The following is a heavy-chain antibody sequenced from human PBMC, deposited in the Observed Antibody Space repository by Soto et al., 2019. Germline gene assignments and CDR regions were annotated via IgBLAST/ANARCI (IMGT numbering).Heavy chain of an antibody. CDR2: IYYSGIT. D-gene: IGHD6-13*01. V-gene: IGHV4-59*01. Sequence: PSETLSLTCTVSGGSISSYYWSWIRQPPGKGLEWIGYIYYSGITNYNPSLKSRVTISVDTSKNQFSLKLSSVTAADTAVYYCARHQSHSSSYVDPWGQGTLVTVSS. CDR3: ARHQSHSSSYVDP. CDR1: GGSISSYY. J-gene: IGHJ5*02.